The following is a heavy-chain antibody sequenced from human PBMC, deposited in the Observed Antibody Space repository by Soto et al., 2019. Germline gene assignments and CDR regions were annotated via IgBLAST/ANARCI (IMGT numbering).Heavy chain of an antibody. CDR1: GFTFSSYA. Sequence: GGSQRLSCAASGFTFSSYAMSWVRQAPGKGLEWVSAISGSGGSTYYADSVKGRFTISRDNSKNTLYLQMNSLRAEDTAVYYCAKDRIAAAGTWPYFDYWGQGTLVTVSS. CDR2: ISGSGGST. D-gene: IGHD6-13*01. V-gene: IGHV3-23*01. J-gene: IGHJ4*02. CDR3: AKDRIAAAGTWPYFDY.